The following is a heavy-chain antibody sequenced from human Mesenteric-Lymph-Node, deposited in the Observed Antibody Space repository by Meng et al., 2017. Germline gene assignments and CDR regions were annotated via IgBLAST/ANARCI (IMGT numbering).Heavy chain of an antibody. CDR2: IYYSGST. Sequence: QGAGPGLVTPSHALYLTFTVSGGSISSGDYYWSWIRQPPGKGLEWIGCIYYSGSTYYNPSLKGRVTISVDKSKNQFSLNLSSVTAADTAVYYCARVGQWLPIDYWGQGTLVTVSS. D-gene: IGHD6-19*01. V-gene: IGHV4-30-4*01. CDR3: ARVGQWLPIDY. CDR1: GGSISSGDYY. J-gene: IGHJ4*02.